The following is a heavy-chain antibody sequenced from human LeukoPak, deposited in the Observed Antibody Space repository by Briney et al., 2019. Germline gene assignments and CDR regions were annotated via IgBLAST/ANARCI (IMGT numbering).Heavy chain of an antibody. CDR1: GFTFSSYA. CDR2: ISYDGSNK. Sequence: GRSLRLSCAAPGFTFSSYAMHWVRQAPGKGLEWVAVISYDGSNKYYADSVKGRFTISRDNSKNTLYLQMNSLRAEDTAVYYCAGSAGYYYYYYMDVWGKGTTVTVSS. V-gene: IGHV3-30*04. J-gene: IGHJ6*03. D-gene: IGHD6-13*01. CDR3: AGSAGYYYYYYMDV.